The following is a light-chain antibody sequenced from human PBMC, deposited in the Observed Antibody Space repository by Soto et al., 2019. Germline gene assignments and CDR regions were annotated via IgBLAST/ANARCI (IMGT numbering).Light chain of an antibody. V-gene: IGLV2-23*01. CDR3: CSYAGSTISLVV. CDR1: SSGVGGYDL. CDR2: EAI. J-gene: IGLJ2*01. Sequence: QSALTQPASVSGSPGQSITISCTGTSSGVGGYDLVSWYQQLPGKAPKLMIYEAIKRPSGVSGRFSGSKSGITASLTISGLQAEDEADYYCCSYAGSTISLVVFGGGTKLTVL.